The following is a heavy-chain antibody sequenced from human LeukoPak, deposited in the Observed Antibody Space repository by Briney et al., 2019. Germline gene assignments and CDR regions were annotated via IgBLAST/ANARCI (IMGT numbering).Heavy chain of an antibody. Sequence: SETLSLTCTVSGGSISSGGYYWSWIRQHPGTGLEWIGYIYYSGSTYYNPSLKSRVTISVDTSKNQFSLKLSSATAAGTAVYYCARAPAPISWDFWSGYKYYYGMDVWGQGTTVTVSS. J-gene: IGHJ6*02. CDR3: ARAPAPISWDFWSGYKYYYGMDV. V-gene: IGHV4-31*03. CDR1: GGSISSGGYY. D-gene: IGHD3-3*01. CDR2: IYYSGST.